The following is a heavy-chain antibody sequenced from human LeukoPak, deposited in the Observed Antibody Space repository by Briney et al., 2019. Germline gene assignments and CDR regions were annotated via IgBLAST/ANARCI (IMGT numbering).Heavy chain of an antibody. CDR1: GASISSGDYY. Sequence: SQTLSLTCTVSGASISSGDYYWSWIRQPPGKGLEWIGNIYYSGSTYYNPSLKSRITMSVDTSNNHFSLKLSSVTAADTAVYYCARDPLGPSLPVDWGQGTLVTVSS. J-gene: IGHJ4*02. V-gene: IGHV4-30-4*01. D-gene: IGHD2-2*01. CDR2: IYYSGST. CDR3: ARDPLGPSLPVD.